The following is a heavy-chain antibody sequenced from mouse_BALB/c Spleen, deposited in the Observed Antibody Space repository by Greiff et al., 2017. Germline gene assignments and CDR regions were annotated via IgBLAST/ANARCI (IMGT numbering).Heavy chain of an antibody. V-gene: IGHV1-4*02. CDR3: ATGYDYDPYAMDY. D-gene: IGHD2-4*01. J-gene: IGHJ4*01. CDR2: INPSSGYT. CDR1: GYTFTSYT. Sequence: VQLVESAAELARPGASVKMSCKASGYTFTSYTMHWVKQRPGQGLEWIGYINPSSGYTEYNQKFKDKTTLTADKSSSTAYMQLSSLTSEDSAVYYCATGYDYDPYAMDYWGQGTSVTVSS.